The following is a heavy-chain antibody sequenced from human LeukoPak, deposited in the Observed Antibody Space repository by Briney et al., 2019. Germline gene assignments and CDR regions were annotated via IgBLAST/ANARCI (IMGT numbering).Heavy chain of an antibody. Sequence: PGGSLRLSCAASGFTFNDYSMNWVRQAPGKRLEWGSNIISRGDTIHYADSVTGRFTISRDNAKNSLFLQLNSLGAEDAAVYYYARGRGCCTGVSSDIDSWGQGTLVTVSS. V-gene: IGHV3-48*04. J-gene: IGHJ4*02. CDR1: GFTFNDYS. D-gene: IGHD2-8*02. CDR3: ARGRGCCTGVSSDIDS. CDR2: IISRGDTI.